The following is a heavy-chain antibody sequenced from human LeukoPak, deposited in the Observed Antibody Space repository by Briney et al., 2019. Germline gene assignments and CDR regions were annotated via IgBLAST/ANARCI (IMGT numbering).Heavy chain of an antibody. J-gene: IGHJ4*02. D-gene: IGHD3-22*01. CDR2: IYTSGST. CDR3: ARGRLDSSGYTLDY. CDR1: GGSISSGSYY. V-gene: IGHV4-61*02. Sequence: SQTLSLTCTVSGGSISSGSYYWSWIRQPAGKGLEWIGRIYTSGSTNYNPSLKSRVTISVDTSKNQFSLKLSSVTAADTAVYYCARGRLDSSGYTLDYWGQGTLVTVSS.